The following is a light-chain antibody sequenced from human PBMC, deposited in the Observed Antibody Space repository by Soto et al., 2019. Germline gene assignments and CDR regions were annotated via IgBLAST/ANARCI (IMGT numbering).Light chain of an antibody. J-gene: IGKJ1*01. Sequence: EIAMTQSPATLSVSPGERATLSCRASQSVSSNLAWYQQKPGQAPRLLIYGASTRATGIPPRFSGSGSETKVTLPINSLQSEDYAVYYCQQYNNCPAMAFGQGTKVEIK. CDR1: QSVSSN. CDR3: QQYNNCPAMA. V-gene: IGKV3-15*01. CDR2: GAS.